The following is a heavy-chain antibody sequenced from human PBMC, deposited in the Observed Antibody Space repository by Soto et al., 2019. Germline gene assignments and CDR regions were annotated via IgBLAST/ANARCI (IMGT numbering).Heavy chain of an antibody. Sequence: EVQLVESGGGLVKPGGSLRLSCAASGFTFSSYSMNWVRQAPGKGLEWVSSISSSSGYIYYADSVKGRFTISRDNAKNSLYLQMNSLRAEDTAVYYCARDGPRSEFVVVPAASAFDIWGQGTMVTVSS. V-gene: IGHV3-21*01. CDR1: GFTFSSYS. CDR2: ISSSSGYI. D-gene: IGHD2-2*01. J-gene: IGHJ3*02. CDR3: ARDGPRSEFVVVPAASAFDI.